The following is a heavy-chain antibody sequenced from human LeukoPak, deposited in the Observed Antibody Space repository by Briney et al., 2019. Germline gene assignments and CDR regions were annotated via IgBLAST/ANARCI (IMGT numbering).Heavy chain of an antibody. Sequence: SGGSLRLSCAASGFTFSSYSMNWVRQAPGKGLEWVSSISSSSSYIYYADSAKGRFTISRDNAKNSLYLQMNSLRAEDTAVYYCAGIGSWGHDYWGQGTLVTVSS. J-gene: IGHJ4*02. CDR2: ISSSSSYI. CDR3: AGIGSWGHDY. V-gene: IGHV3-21*01. CDR1: GFTFSSYS. D-gene: IGHD1-26*01.